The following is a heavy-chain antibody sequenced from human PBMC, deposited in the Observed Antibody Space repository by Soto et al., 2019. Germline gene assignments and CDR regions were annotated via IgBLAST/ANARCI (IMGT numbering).Heavy chain of an antibody. CDR3: AKDLGDLWSGYYYLTYDY. J-gene: IGHJ4*02. CDR2: ITGSGSSK. CDR1: GFTFSSYG. D-gene: IGHD3-3*01. V-gene: IGHV3-23*01. Sequence: GGSLRLSCAASGFTFSSYGMHWVRQAPGKGLEWVAAITGSGSSKYYADSVKGRFTISRDNSKNTLYLQMNSLRAEDTAVYYCAKDLGDLWSGYYYLTYDYWGQGTLVTVSS.